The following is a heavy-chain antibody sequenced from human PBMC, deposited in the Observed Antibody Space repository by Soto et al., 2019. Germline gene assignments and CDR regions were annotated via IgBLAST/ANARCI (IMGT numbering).Heavy chain of an antibody. CDR2: IYPGDSDA. CDR1: GYSFTTYW. Sequence: PGESLKISCKGSGYSFTTYWIGWVRQMPGKGLEWMGIIYPGDSDARSSPSFQGQVTISADKSITTTYLQWSSLKASDTAIYYCAASIFYYGMDVWGQGTTVTVSS. CDR3: AASIFYYGMDV. V-gene: IGHV5-51*01. J-gene: IGHJ6*02.